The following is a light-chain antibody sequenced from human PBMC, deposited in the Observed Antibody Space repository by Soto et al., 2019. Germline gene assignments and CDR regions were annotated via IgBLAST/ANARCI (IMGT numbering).Light chain of an antibody. Sequence: QSVLTQPPSVSVAPGQRVTISCTGSSSNIGAGYEVHWYQQLPGTAPKLLIYADTNRPSGVPDRFSASTSGTSASLAITGLQAEDEADYYCQSYDSSLSGSRVFGGGTKLTVL. CDR1: SSNIGAGYE. CDR3: QSYDSSLSGSRV. V-gene: IGLV1-40*01. CDR2: ADT. J-gene: IGLJ3*02.